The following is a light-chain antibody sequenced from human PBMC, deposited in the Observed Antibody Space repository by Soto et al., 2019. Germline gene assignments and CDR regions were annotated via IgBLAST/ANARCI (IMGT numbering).Light chain of an antibody. V-gene: IGKV3-20*01. Sequence: EIVLTQSPVTLSLSPGGRATLSCRASQSVSSSNLAWYQQKTGQAPRLLIYGTSSRATGIPDRFSDSGSGTAFTLTISRLEPEDFAVYSCQQYGTSPPYTFGQVTKLEIK. CDR1: QSVSSSN. CDR2: GTS. J-gene: IGKJ2*01. CDR3: QQYGTSPPYT.